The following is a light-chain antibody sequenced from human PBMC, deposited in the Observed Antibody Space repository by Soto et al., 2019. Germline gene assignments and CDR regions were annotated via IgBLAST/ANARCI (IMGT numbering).Light chain of an antibody. V-gene: IGKV3-20*01. CDR3: QQYSSSPPT. CDR2: GAS. J-gene: IGKJ1*01. Sequence: EIVITQSPAPLSFFQGVSTTLSSMASQSVSSSYLAWYQQKPGQAPRLLIYGASSRATGTPDRFSGSGSGTDFTLTINRLEPEDFALYYCQQYSSSPPTFGQGTKVDIK. CDR1: QSVSSSY.